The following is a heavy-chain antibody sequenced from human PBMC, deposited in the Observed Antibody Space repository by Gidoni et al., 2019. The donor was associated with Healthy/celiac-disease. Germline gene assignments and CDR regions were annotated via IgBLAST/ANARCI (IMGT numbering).Heavy chain of an antibody. Sequence: QVQLQESSPGLVKPSETLSLTCTVSGGSVSSGSYYWGWIRQPPGKGLEWIGYIYYSGSTNYNPSLKSRVTISVDTSKNQFSLKLSSVTAADTAVYYCARAGSSTSTWGQGTLVTVSS. CDR2: IYYSGST. D-gene: IGHD6-6*01. CDR1: GGSVSSGSYY. CDR3: ARAGSSTST. V-gene: IGHV4-61*01. J-gene: IGHJ5*02.